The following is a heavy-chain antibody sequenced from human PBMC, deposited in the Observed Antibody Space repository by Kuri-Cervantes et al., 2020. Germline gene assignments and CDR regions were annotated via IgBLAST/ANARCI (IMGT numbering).Heavy chain of an antibody. CDR1: GFTFSSNW. CDR2: ISSSGSTI. D-gene: IGHD1-14*01. CDR3: ARETESDAFDI. J-gene: IGHJ3*02. Sequence: GESLKISCAASGFTFSSNWMTWVRQVPGKGLEWVSYISSSGSTIYYADSVKGRFAISRGNAKNSLYLQMNSLRAEDTAVYYCARETESDAFDIWGQGTMVTVSS. V-gene: IGHV3-48*04.